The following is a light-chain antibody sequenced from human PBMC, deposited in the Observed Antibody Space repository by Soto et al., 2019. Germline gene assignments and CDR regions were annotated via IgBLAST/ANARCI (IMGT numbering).Light chain of an antibody. Sequence: DIQMTQSPSTLSASVGDRVTITCRASQIISTWLAWYQQKPGKAPNLLIYDASSLESGVPSRFSGSGSGTEFTLTISSLQPDDFATYYCQQYNSYSTFGQGTKVDI. CDR3: QQYNSYST. V-gene: IGKV1-5*01. CDR2: DAS. CDR1: QIISTW. J-gene: IGKJ1*01.